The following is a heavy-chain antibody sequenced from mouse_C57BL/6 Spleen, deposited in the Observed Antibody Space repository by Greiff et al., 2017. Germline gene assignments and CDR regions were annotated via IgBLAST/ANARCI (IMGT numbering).Heavy chain of an antibody. V-gene: IGHV1-69*01. CDR2: IDPSDSYT. Sequence: QVQLQQPGAELVMPGASVKLSCKASGYTFTSYWMHWVKQRPGQGLEWIGEIDPSDSYTNYNQKFKGKSTLTVDKASSTAYMQLSRLTSEDSAVYNIARGDYYGNYGSYWGQGTTLTVSS. CDR1: GYTFTSYW. D-gene: IGHD2-1*01. CDR3: ARGDYYGNYGSY. J-gene: IGHJ2*01.